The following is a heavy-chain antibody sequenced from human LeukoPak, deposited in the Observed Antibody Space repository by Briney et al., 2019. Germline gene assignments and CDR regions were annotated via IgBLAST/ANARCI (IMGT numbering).Heavy chain of an antibody. CDR3: ARDLCLSCYPRFDY. D-gene: IGHD2-15*01. CDR1: GYTFTSYY. V-gene: IGHV1-46*01. Sequence: ASVKVSCKASGYTFTSYYMHWVRQAPGQGLEWMGIINPSGGSTSYAQKLQGRVTMTTDTSTSTAYMELRSLRSDDTAVYYCARDLCLSCYPRFDYWGQGTLVTVSS. J-gene: IGHJ4*02. CDR2: INPSGGST.